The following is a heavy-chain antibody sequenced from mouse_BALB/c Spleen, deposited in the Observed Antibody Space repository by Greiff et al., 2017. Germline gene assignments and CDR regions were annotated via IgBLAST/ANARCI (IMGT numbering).Heavy chain of an antibody. CDR3: ARGRSLYAMDY. V-gene: IGHV5-17*02. J-gene: IGHJ4*01. CDR1: GFTFSSFG. Sequence: EVKVEESGGGLVQPGGSRKLSCAASGFTFSSFGMHWVRQAPEKGLEWVAYISSGSSTIYYADTVKGRFTISRDNPKNTLFLQMTSLRSEDTAMYYCARGRSLYAMDYWGQGTSVTVSS. CDR2: ISSGSSTI.